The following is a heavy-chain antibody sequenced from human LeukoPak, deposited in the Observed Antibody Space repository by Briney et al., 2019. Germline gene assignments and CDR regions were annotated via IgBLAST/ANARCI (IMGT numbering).Heavy chain of an antibody. CDR3: AKDRSCTNDICHGDFDY. J-gene: IGHJ4*02. V-gene: IGHV3-23*01. CDR1: GFTFSSYA. D-gene: IGHD2-8*01. Sequence: GGSRRLSCAASGFTFSSYAMSWVRQAPGKGLEWVSSISGSGGSTYSADSVKGRFTISRDNSKNTLYLQMNSLRAEDTALYYCAKDRSCTNDICHGDFDYWGQGTLVTVSS. CDR2: ISGSGGST.